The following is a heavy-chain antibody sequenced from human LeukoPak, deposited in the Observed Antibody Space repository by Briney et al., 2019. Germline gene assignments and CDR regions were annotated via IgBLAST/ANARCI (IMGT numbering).Heavy chain of an antibody. CDR3: AKVIAAAKKGAFDI. D-gene: IGHD6-13*01. CDR1: GFTLSIYW. J-gene: IGHJ3*02. CDR2: IKEDGSEK. V-gene: IGHV3-7*03. Sequence: GGSLRLSCAASGFTLSIYWMGWVRQAPGKGLEWVANIKEDGSEKYYVDSVKGRFTISRDNAKESVFLQMNSLRAEDTAVYYCAKVIAAAKKGAFDIWGQGTMVTVSS.